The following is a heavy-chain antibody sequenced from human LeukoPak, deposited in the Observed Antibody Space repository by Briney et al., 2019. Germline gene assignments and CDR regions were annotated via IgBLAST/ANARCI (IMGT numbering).Heavy chain of an antibody. CDR1: GYTFSTYG. CDR3: ARVAQEWELLGWFDP. D-gene: IGHD1-26*01. Sequence: VASVKVSCKASGYTFSTYGISWVRQAPGQGLEWMGWISAYNGNTNYAQKLQGRVTMTTDTSTSTAYMELRSLRSDDTAVYYCARVAQEWELLGWFDPWGQGTLVTVSS. J-gene: IGHJ5*02. V-gene: IGHV1-18*01. CDR2: ISAYNGNT.